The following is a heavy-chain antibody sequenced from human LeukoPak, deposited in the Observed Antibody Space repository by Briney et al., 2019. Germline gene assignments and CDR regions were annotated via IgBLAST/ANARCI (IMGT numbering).Heavy chain of an antibody. Sequence: GGSLTLSCAASGFTFSSYSMNWVCQAPGKGLEWVSSICSSSNYIYFSYSVKSRFTISRDNAKTSLYLQMNSLRAEDTAVYYCARAKMFYYEGGTYYHAFDIWGQGTMVTVSS. CDR3: ARAKMFYYEGGTYYHAFDI. D-gene: IGHD3-22*01. J-gene: IGHJ3*02. CDR1: GFTFSSYS. CDR2: ICSSSNYI. V-gene: IGHV3-21*01.